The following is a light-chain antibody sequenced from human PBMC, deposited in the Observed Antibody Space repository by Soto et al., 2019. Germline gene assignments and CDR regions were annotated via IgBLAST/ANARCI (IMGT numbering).Light chain of an antibody. CDR3: SSYAGSNNVV. Sequence: QSVLTQPPSVSGAPGQRVTISCTGSSSNIGAGFDVHWYHQIAGTAPKLLIYGNSNRPSGVPDRFSGSKSGNTASLTVSGLQAEDDSDYYCSSYAGSNNVVFGGGTKVTVL. CDR2: GNS. J-gene: IGLJ2*01. V-gene: IGLV1-40*01. CDR1: SSNIGAGFD.